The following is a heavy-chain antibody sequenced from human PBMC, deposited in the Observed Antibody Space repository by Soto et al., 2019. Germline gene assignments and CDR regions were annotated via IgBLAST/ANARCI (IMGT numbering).Heavy chain of an antibody. CDR2: IYYSGST. Sequence: SETLSLTCTVSGGSISSGGYYWSWIRQHPGKGLEWIGYIYYSGSTYYNPSLKSRVTISVDTSKNQFSLKLSSVTAADTAVYYCARAGRWGPWVHYYGMDVWGQGTTVTVSS. CDR1: GGSISSGGYY. V-gene: IGHV4-31*03. D-gene: IGHD3-10*01. CDR3: ARAGRWGPWVHYYGMDV. J-gene: IGHJ6*02.